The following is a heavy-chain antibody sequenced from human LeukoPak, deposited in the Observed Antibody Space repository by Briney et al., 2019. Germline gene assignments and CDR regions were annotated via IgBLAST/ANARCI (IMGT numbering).Heavy chain of an antibody. CDR2: IHSSGST. Sequence: SETLSLTCTVSGGSISNFHWTWIWQPPGKGLEWIGWIHSSGSTSYNPSLKSRVTISVDTSKNQFSLKLSSVTAADTAVYYCARRKRSGCSSTSCLLNWFDPWGQGTLVTVSS. V-gene: IGHV4-59*12. CDR3: ARRKRSGCSSTSCLLNWFDP. D-gene: IGHD2-2*01. J-gene: IGHJ5*02. CDR1: GGSISNFH.